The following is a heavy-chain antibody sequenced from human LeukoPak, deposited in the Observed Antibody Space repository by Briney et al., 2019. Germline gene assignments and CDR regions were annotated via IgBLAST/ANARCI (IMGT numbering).Heavy chain of an antibody. J-gene: IGHJ4*02. CDR1: GFNFHNFA. V-gene: IGHV3-23*01. CDR3: AKGAEIDH. Sequence: GGSLRLSCAAPGFNFHNFAMSWVRQAPGKGPEWLSAMTGPADTTYYAESVKGRFIISRDYSKSMVYLQMNSLRVEDTAIYYCAKGAEIDHWGQGTLVTVSS. CDR2: MTGPADTT.